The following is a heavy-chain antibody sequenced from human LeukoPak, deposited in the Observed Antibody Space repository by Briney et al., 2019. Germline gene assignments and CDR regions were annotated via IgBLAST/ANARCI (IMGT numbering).Heavy chain of an antibody. V-gene: IGHV3-74*01. CDR1: GLTFSNYG. CDR3: ARNYNGMSN. D-gene: IGHD1-26*01. Sequence: SRGSLRLSCAASGLTFSNYGMMWVRQAPGNRLVWVSYINNDGRSATYADSVKGRFTISRDNAKNTLYLQMNSLKAEDSAMYYCARNYNGMSNWGQGTLVIVSS. J-gene: IGHJ4*02. CDR2: INNDGRSA.